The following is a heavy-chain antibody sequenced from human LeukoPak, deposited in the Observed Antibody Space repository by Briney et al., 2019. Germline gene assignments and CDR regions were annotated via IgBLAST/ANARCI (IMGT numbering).Heavy chain of an antibody. V-gene: IGHV3-21*01. D-gene: IGHD1-20*01. Sequence: GGSLRLSCAAAGFTFSDYGMNWVRQAPGKGLEWVSSISSSSSYIYYADSVKGRFTISRDNAKNSLYLQMNSLRAEDTAVYYCARDVTGTQFDYWGQGTLVTVSS. CDR3: ARDVTGTQFDY. CDR1: GFTFSDYG. J-gene: IGHJ4*02. CDR2: ISSSSSYI.